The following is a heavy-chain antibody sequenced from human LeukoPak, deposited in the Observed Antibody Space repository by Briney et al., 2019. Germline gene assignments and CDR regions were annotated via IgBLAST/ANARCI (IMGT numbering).Heavy chain of an antibody. CDR2: ISSSSSYI. Sequence: MTGGSLRLSCAASGFTFSSYSMNWVRQAPGKGLEWVSSISSSSSYIYYADSVKGRFTISRDNAKNSLYLQMNSLRAEDTAVYYCARDGRDGWFGELNPWGQGTLVTVSS. CDR3: ARDGRDGWFGELNP. J-gene: IGHJ5*02. V-gene: IGHV3-21*01. CDR1: GFTFSSYS. D-gene: IGHD3-10*01.